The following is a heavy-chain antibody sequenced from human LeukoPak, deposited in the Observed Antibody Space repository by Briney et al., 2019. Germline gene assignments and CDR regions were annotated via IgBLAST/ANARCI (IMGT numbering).Heavy chain of an antibody. V-gene: IGHV1-69*13. J-gene: IGHJ6*02. Sequence: SVKVSCKASGYTFTSYYMHWVRQAPGQGLEWMGGIIPIFGTANYAQKFQGRVTITADESTSTAYMGLSSLRSEDTAVYYCAREKVPAASAGYYYYGMDVWGQGTTVTVSS. CDR2: IIPIFGTA. CDR3: AREKVPAASAGYYYYGMDV. CDR1: GYTFTSYY. D-gene: IGHD2-2*01.